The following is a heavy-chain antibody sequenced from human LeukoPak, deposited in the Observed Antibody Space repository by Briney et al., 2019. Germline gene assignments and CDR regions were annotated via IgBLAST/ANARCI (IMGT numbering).Heavy chain of an antibody. CDR2: ISTTGDT. Sequence: GGSLRLSCAASGFTFSSYGMHWVRHATGKGLEWVSAISTTGDTYYPGSVKGRFTISRENAKSSLYLQMNSLRAEDTAVYYCARGRSGSYFDSWGQGTLVAVSS. D-gene: IGHD1-26*01. CDR3: ARGRSGSYFDS. J-gene: IGHJ4*02. V-gene: IGHV3-13*04. CDR1: GFTFSSYG.